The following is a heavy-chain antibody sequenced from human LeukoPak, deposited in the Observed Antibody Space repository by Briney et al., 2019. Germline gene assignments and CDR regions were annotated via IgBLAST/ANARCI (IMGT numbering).Heavy chain of an antibody. J-gene: IGHJ3*02. V-gene: IGHV1-8*01. CDR1: GYTFTSYD. CDR3: ARDCGGDCLDAFDI. Sequence: RASVKVSCKASGYTFTSYDINWVRQATGQGLEWMGWMNPNSGNTGYAQKFQGRVTITRNTSISTAYMELSSLRSEDTAVYYCARDCGGDCLDAFDIWGQGTMVTVSS. D-gene: IGHD2-21*01. CDR2: MNPNSGNT.